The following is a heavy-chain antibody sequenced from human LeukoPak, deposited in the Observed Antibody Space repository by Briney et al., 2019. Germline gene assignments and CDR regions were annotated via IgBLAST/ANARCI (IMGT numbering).Heavy chain of an antibody. D-gene: IGHD2-15*01. V-gene: IGHV3-74*01. Sequence: PGGSLRLSCAAPGFTFSSYWMHWVRQAPGKGLVWVSRINSDGSTTDYAGSVKGRFTISRDNSKNTLYLQMNSLRAEDTAVYYCANLVYCSGGSCYPTFDAFDIWGQGTMVTVSS. J-gene: IGHJ3*02. CDR1: GFTFSSYW. CDR3: ANLVYCSGGSCYPTFDAFDI. CDR2: INSDGSTT.